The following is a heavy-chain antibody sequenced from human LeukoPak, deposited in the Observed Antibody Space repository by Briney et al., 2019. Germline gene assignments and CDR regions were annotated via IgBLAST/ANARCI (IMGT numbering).Heavy chain of an antibody. D-gene: IGHD6-19*01. CDR3: AKAPRNIAVAGIFDY. CDR2: ISGSGGST. CDR1: GFTFSSYA. Sequence: GGSLRLSCAASGFTFSSYAMSWVRQAPGKGLEWVSAISGSGGSTYYADSVKGRFTISRDNSKNTLYLQMNSLRAEDTAVYNCAKAPRNIAVAGIFDYWGQGTLVTVSS. J-gene: IGHJ4*02. V-gene: IGHV3-23*01.